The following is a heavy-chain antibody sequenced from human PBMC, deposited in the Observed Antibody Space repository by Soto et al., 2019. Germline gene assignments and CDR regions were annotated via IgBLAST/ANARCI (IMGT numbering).Heavy chain of an antibody. D-gene: IGHD6-6*01. Sequence: GESLKISCQGSGYSFASYWIGWVRQMPGKDVEWMGIIYPGDSDTRYSPSSQGQVTISADKSLRTAYLQWTSLKASDTALYYCARTRSFTLGFYYDGMDVWGQGTTVTVSS. V-gene: IGHV5-51*01. CDR3: ARTRSFTLGFYYDGMDV. J-gene: IGHJ6*02. CDR2: IYPGDSDT. CDR1: GYSFASYW.